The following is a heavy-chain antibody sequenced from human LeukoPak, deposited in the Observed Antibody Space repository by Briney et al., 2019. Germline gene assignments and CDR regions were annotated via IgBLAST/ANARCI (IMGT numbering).Heavy chain of an antibody. D-gene: IGHD6-19*01. CDR1: GGSISSGGYS. CDR3: ARGVAVAPDAFDI. Sequence: PSETLSLTCAVSGGSISSGGYSWSWIRQPPGKGLEWIGYIHQSGSTHYNPSLKSRVTISVDRSKNQFSLKLSSVTAADTAVYHCARGVAVAPDAFDIWGQGTMVTVSS. V-gene: IGHV4-30-2*01. CDR2: IHQSGST. J-gene: IGHJ3*02.